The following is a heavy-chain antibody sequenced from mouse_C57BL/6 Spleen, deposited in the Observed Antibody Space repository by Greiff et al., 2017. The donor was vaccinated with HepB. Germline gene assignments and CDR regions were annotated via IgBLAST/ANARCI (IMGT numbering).Heavy chain of an antibody. CDR3: ARTPLYYGNSLGMDY. Sequence: EVQLQQSGPGLVKPSQSLSLTCSVTGYSITSGYYWNWIRQFPGNKLEWMGYISYDGSNNYNPSLKNRISITRDTSKNQFFLKLNSVTTEDTATYYCARTPLYYGNSLGMDYWGQGTSVTVSS. CDR2: ISYDGSN. CDR1: GYSITSGYY. J-gene: IGHJ4*01. V-gene: IGHV3-6*01. D-gene: IGHD2-1*01.